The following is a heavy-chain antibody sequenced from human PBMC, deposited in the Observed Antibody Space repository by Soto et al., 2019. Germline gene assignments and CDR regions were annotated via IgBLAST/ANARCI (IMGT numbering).Heavy chain of an antibody. CDR3: ARVSGYYASGRPGGMDV. CDR2: INPNSGGT. V-gene: IGHV1-2*04. Sequence: ASVKVSCKASGYTFTGYYMHWVRQAPGQGLEWMGWINPNSGGTNYAQKFQGWVTMTRDTSISTAYMELSRLRSDDTAVYYCARVSGYYASGRPGGMDVWGQGPTVTVSS. D-gene: IGHD3-10*01. CDR1: GYTFTGYY. J-gene: IGHJ6*02.